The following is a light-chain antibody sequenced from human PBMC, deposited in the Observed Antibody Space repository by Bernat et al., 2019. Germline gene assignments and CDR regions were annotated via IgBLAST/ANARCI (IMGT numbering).Light chain of an antibody. CDR2: STE. CDR1: SGAVSKNYY. Sequence: QTVVTQEPSFSVSPGGTVTLTCGLRSGAVSKNYYPSWYQQTPGQAPRTLIYSTEARSSGVPDRFSGSILGNKVALTITGAQADDESDYYCVLYMGDGIWVFGGGTKLTVL. V-gene: IGLV8-61*01. J-gene: IGLJ3*02. CDR3: VLYMGDGIWV.